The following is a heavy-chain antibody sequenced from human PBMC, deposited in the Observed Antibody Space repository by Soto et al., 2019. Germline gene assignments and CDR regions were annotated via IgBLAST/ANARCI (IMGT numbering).Heavy chain of an antibody. CDR1: GGSISSGGYY. CDR2: IYYSGST. V-gene: IGHV4-31*03. Sequence: SETLSLTCTVSGGSISSGGYYWSWIRQHPGKGLEWIGYIYYSGSTYYSPSLKSRVTILVDTSKNQFSLKLSSVTAVDTAVYYCERAGSGWQIFDYWGQGTLVTVSS. J-gene: IGHJ4*02. CDR3: ERAGSGWQIFDY. D-gene: IGHD6-19*01.